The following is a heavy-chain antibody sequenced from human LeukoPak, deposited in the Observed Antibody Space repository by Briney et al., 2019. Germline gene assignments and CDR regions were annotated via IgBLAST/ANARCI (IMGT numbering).Heavy chain of an antibody. CDR1: GGSFSGYY. Sequence: SSETLSLTCAVYGGSFSGYYWSWIRQPPGKGLEWIGEINHSGSTNYNPSLKSRVTISVDTSKNQFSLKLSSVTAADTAVYYCATWDSGRYSQIDNWGQGTLVTVSS. CDR2: INHSGST. CDR3: ATWDSGRYSQIDN. J-gene: IGHJ4*02. V-gene: IGHV4-34*01. D-gene: IGHD1-26*01.